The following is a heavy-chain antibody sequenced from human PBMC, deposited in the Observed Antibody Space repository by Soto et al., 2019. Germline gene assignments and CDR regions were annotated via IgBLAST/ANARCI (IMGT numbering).Heavy chain of an antibody. J-gene: IGHJ4*02. CDR2: TYYRSKWNN. V-gene: IGHV6-1*01. D-gene: IGHD6-13*01. CDR1: GDSVSSNSAA. Sequence: SQTLSLTCVISGDSVSSNSAAWNWVRQSPSRGLEWLGRTYYRSKWNNDYAVSVKRRITINPDTSKNQFSLQLNSVTPEDTAVYYCAREGGDSSSWYFDPWGQGTLVTVSS. CDR3: AREGGDSSSWYFDP.